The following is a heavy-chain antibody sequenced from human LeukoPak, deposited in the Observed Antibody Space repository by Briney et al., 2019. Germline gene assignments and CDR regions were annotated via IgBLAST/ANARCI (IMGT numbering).Heavy chain of an antibody. D-gene: IGHD3-22*01. CDR1: GFSLSNYA. V-gene: IGHV3-30*04. Sequence: PGGSLRLSCAASGFSLSNYAMHWVRQAPGKGLEWVALISYDGSNKYYTDSVKGRFTISRDSAKDSLFLQMNSLRAEDTAVYYCARALHDSSGYYFDYWGQGTLVTVSS. J-gene: IGHJ4*02. CDR3: ARALHDSSGYYFDY. CDR2: ISYDGSNK.